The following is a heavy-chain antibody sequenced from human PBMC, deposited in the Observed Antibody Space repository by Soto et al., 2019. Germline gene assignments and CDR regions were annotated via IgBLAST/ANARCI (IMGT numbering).Heavy chain of an antibody. CDR2: IYSGGSA. D-gene: IGHD5-18*01. J-gene: IGHJ4*02. CDR1: GFTVSSNY. Sequence: EVQLVESGGGLVQPGGSLRLSCAASGFTVSSNYMSWVRQAPGKGLAWVSVIYSGGSAYYADSVKGRFTISRDNSKNALYIQMNSLRAEDTAVYYCARHGYSYGGGYFDYWGQGTLVTVSS. V-gene: IGHV3-66*04. CDR3: ARHGYSYGGGYFDY.